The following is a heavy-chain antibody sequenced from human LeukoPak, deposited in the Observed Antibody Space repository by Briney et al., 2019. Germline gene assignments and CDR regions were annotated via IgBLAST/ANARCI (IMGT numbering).Heavy chain of an antibody. D-gene: IGHD4-23*01. Sequence: GGSLRLSCAASGFTVISTYMSWVRQAPGKGLGWVSIIYSGGATYYAASVKGRFTISRDNSKNTLYLQMNSLRAEDTAVYYCATFYGGNSRGAFDIWGQGTMVTVSS. CDR2: IYSGGAT. V-gene: IGHV3-53*01. CDR1: GFTVISTY. CDR3: ATFYGGNSRGAFDI. J-gene: IGHJ3*02.